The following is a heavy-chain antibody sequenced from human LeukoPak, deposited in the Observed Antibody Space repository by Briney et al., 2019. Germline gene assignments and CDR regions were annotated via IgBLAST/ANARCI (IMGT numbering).Heavy chain of an antibody. CDR1: GFMFSSYE. CDR2: INPGGTTM. Sequence: EGSLRLSCAASGFMFSSYEMYWVRQAPGKGLEWVSYINPGGTTMYYADSVSGRFTISRDNAKNSLFLQMNSLRADDTAVYFCALLAVASDFDYWGQGSLVTVSS. V-gene: IGHV3-48*03. CDR3: ALLAVASDFDY. D-gene: IGHD6-19*01. J-gene: IGHJ4*02.